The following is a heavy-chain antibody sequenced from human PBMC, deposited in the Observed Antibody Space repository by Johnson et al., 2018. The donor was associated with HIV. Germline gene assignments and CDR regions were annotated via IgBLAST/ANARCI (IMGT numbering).Heavy chain of an antibody. CDR2: ISYDGSNK. D-gene: IGHD3-16*01. Sequence: QVLLVESGGGVVQPGRSLRLSCPASGFTFSNYAMHWVRQAPGKGLEWVAVISYDGSNKYYAASVRGRFTISRDNSKNTLYLQMNSLRAEDTTVYYCAKPPSMGADAFDVWGQGTMVTVSS. CDR3: AKPPSMGADAFDV. J-gene: IGHJ3*01. CDR1: GFTFSNYA. V-gene: IGHV3-30-3*02.